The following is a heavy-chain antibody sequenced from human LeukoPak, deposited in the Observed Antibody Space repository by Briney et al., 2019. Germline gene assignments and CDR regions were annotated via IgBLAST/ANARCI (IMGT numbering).Heavy chain of an antibody. CDR2: ISYDGSNK. CDR3: ARDLAYDSSGYCLDY. J-gene: IGHJ4*02. V-gene: IGHV3-30-3*01. Sequence: PGGSLRLSCAASGFTFSSYAVHWVRQAPGKGLEWVAVISYDGSNKYYADSVKGRFTISRDNSKNTLYLQMNSLRAEDTAVYYCARDLAYDSSGYCLDYWGQGTLVTVSS. CDR1: GFTFSSYA. D-gene: IGHD3-22*01.